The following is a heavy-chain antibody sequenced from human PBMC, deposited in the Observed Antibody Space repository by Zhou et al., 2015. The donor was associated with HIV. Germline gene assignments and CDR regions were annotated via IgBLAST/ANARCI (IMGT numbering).Heavy chain of an antibody. D-gene: IGHD3-22*01. J-gene: IGHJ3*02. Sequence: QVQLVQSGAEVKKPGASVRVSCKASGYTFTVYHIHWVRQAPGQGLEWMGGIIPILGTTKYAQKFQGRVTITADRSTSTAYMELSSLKSEDAAVYYCTRSSGNYDYAFDIWGQGTKVIVAS. CDR3: TRSSGNYDYAFDI. CDR1: GYTFTVYH. V-gene: IGHV1-69*06. CDR2: IIPILGTT.